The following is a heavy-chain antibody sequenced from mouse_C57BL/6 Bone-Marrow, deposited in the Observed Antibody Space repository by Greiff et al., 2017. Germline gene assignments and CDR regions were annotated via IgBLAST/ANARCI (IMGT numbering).Heavy chain of an antibody. J-gene: IGHJ2*01. CDR2: ISSGGSYT. Sequence: EVHLVESGGDLVKPGGSLKLSCAASGFTFSSYGMSWVRQTPDKRLEWVATISSGGSYTYYPDSVKGRFTISRDNAKNTLYLQMSRLKSENTAMYYCARQNWAHYFDYWGQGTTLTVSS. CDR1: GFTFSSYG. D-gene: IGHD4-1*01. CDR3: ARQNWAHYFDY. V-gene: IGHV5-6*01.